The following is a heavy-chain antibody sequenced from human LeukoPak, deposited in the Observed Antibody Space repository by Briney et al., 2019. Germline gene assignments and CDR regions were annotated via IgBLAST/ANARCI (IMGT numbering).Heavy chain of an antibody. Sequence: SQTGSLTCAISGDSVSSNSAAWYWIRQSPSRGLEWLGRTYYRSKWYNDYAVSVESRITINPDTSKNQFSLQLNSVTPEDTAVYYCAREQWLRSGGYYYYMDVWGKGTTVTISS. D-gene: IGHD5-12*01. CDR3: AREQWLRSGGYYYYMDV. CDR2: TYYRSKWYN. J-gene: IGHJ6*03. CDR1: GDSVSSNSAA. V-gene: IGHV6-1*01.